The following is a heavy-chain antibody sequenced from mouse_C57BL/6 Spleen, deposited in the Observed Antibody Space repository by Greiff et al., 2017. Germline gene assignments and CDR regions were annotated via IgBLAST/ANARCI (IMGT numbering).Heavy chain of an antibody. CDR3: ARSGIYYGSSSWFAY. CDR2: IYPGSGST. Sequence: VQLQQPGAELVKPGASVKMSCKASGYTFTSYWITWVKQRPGQGLEWIGDIYPGSGSTNYNEKFKSKATLTVDTSSSTAYMQLSSLTSEDSAVYYCARSGIYYGSSSWFAYWGQGTLVTVSA. CDR1: GYTFTSYW. D-gene: IGHD1-1*01. J-gene: IGHJ3*01. V-gene: IGHV1-55*01.